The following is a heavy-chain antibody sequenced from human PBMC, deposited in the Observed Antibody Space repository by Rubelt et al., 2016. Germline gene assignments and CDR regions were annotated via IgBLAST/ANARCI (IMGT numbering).Heavy chain of an antibody. CDR1: GYTFTSYG. Sequence: QVQLVQSGAEVKKPGASVKVSCKASGYTFTSYGISWVRQAPGQGLEWMGRIIPILGIANYAQKSQGRFTITADKPTSTAYRELSSLRSEDTAVYYCARGVEYYYGSGTNWFDPWGQGTLVTVSS. D-gene: IGHD3-10*01. CDR2: IIPILGIA. CDR3: ARGVEYYYGSGTNWFDP. V-gene: IGHV1-69*04. J-gene: IGHJ5*02.